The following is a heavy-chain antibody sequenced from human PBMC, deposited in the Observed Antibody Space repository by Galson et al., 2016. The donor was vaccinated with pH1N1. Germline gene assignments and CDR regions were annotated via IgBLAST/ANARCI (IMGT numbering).Heavy chain of an antibody. J-gene: IGHJ4*02. CDR2: VYSGGNT. Sequence: SLRLSCAASGFTVSSNYMGWVRQAPGKGLEWVSIVYSGGNTYYADSVKGRFTISRDNSNTTLYLQMNSLRAEDTAVYYCARVWSYDFWSGVGDFYFDYWGQGILVTVSS. D-gene: IGHD3-3*01. CDR3: ARVWSYDFWSGVGDFYFDY. V-gene: IGHV3-53*05. CDR1: GFTVSSNY.